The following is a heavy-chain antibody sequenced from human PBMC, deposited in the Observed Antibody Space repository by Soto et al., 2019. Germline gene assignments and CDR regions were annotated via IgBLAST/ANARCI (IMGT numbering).Heavy chain of an antibody. D-gene: IGHD4-17*01. CDR2: IKQDGSDM. CDR1: GFTFSTYW. J-gene: IGHJ4*02. V-gene: IGHV3-7*04. CDR3: ARPYYGRHTELGY. Sequence: GGSLRLSCAASGFTFSTYWMSWVRRAPGKGLEWVAHIKQDGSDMYYVDSVKGRFTISRDNAQNSLFLQMNSLRVEDTAVYYCARPYYGRHTELGYWGQGTQVTVST.